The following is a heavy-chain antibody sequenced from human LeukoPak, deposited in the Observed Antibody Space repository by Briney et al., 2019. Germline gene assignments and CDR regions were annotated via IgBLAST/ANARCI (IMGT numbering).Heavy chain of an antibody. CDR2: INTDGSST. J-gene: IGHJ5*02. CDR3: ARDLDGYRSGNGA. D-gene: IGHD5-12*01. Sequence: GGSLRLSCAASGFTFSNYWMHCVRQAPGKGLAWVSRINTDGSSTDYADSVKGRFTISRDNAKNTLYLQMSSLRAEDTAVYYCARDLDGYRSGNGAWGQGTLVTVSS. CDR1: GFTFSNYW. V-gene: IGHV3-74*01.